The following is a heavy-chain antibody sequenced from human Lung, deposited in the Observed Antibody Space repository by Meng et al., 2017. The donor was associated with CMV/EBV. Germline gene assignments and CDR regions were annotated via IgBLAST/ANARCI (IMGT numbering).Heavy chain of an antibody. V-gene: IGHV4-4*07. Sequence: QVQLQEAGPRLGKPPDTLSLTWTGSGDSITSYYWSWIRQPAGKGLEWIGRISASGNTRYNPSLKSRVTMSVDTSKNQFSLKLSSVTAADTAVYYCARDFGSSWYPNWFDPWGQGTLVTVSS. CDR1: GDSITSYY. CDR3: ARDFGSSWYPNWFDP. CDR2: ISASGNT. J-gene: IGHJ5*02. D-gene: IGHD6-13*01.